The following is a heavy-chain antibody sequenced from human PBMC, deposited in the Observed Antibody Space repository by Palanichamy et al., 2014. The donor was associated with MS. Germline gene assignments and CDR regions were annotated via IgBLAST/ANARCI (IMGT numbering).Heavy chain of an antibody. CDR1: GFIFSSYG. CDR3: VRYCSGGICNYGLDV. V-gene: IGHV3-33*01. CDR2: IWYDGSNK. J-gene: IGHJ6*02. D-gene: IGHD2-15*01. Sequence: QVQLVESGGGVVQPGRSLRLSCVASGFIFSSYGMHWVRRAPGKGLEWVAVIWYDGSNKYYVDSVKGRFTISRDNSENTLYLQMNSLRAEDTAVYCCVRYCSGGICNYGLDVWGQGTTVTVSS.